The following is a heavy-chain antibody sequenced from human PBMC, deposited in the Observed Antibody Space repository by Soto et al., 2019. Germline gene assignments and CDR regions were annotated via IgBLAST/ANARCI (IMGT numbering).Heavy chain of an antibody. D-gene: IGHD2-2*01. V-gene: IGHV1-18*01. CDR1: GYTFFNYG. J-gene: IGHJ5*02. CDR2: ISLYSDGT. CDR3: ARIVPGAEAWFGP. Sequence: SVKVSCKTCGYTFFNYGITWVGQPPARTVEGLGWISLYSDGTNYAQKFQGRVSMTTDTSTTTAYMDLRSVRSDDTAVYYCARIVPGAEAWFGPWGQGTLVTVSS.